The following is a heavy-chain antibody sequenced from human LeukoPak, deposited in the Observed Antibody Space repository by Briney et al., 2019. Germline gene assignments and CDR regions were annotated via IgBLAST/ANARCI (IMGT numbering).Heavy chain of an antibody. CDR1: GFTFSSYS. Sequence: GGSQRLSCAASGFTFSSYSMNWVRQAPGKGLEWVSYISSSSSTIYYADSVKGRFTISRDNAKNSLYLQMNSLRAEDTAVYYCARDDDYVWGSYHSDYWGQGTLVTVSS. V-gene: IGHV3-48*04. D-gene: IGHD3-16*02. J-gene: IGHJ4*02. CDR2: ISSSSSTI. CDR3: ARDDDYVWGSYHSDY.